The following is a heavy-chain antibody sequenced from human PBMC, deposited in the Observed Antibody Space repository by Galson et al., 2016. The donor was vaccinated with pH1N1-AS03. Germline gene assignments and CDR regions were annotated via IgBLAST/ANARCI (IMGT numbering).Heavy chain of an antibody. CDR1: GYRFTNYW. CDR3: ARPRLNHFDN. V-gene: IGHV5-51*03. CDR2: IYPGNSDS. J-gene: IGHJ4*02. Sequence: QSGAEVKKPGESLKISCKGSGYRFTNYWIGWVRQTPGKGLEWMGIIYPGNSDSRYNKSFQGQVTISADTSISTVYLQWSSLQASDTAMYYWARPRLNHFDNWGQGTLVTVSS. D-gene: IGHD3-16*01.